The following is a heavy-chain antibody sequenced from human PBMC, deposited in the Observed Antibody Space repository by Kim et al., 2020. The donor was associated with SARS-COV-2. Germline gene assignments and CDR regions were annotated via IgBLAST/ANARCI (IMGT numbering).Heavy chain of an antibody. D-gene: IGHD6-13*01. Sequence: GGSLRLSCTASGFTFGDYAMSWFRQAPGKGLEWVGFIRSKDYGGTTEYAAAVKGRFTISRDDSKSIAYLQMNSLKTEDTAVYYCTTVLYSSSWSGGAGPYFSDYCGQRTLVTVSS. CDR2: IRSKDYGGTT. CDR3: TTVLYSSSWSGGAGPYFSDY. J-gene: IGHJ4*02. V-gene: IGHV3-49*03. CDR1: GFTFGDYA.